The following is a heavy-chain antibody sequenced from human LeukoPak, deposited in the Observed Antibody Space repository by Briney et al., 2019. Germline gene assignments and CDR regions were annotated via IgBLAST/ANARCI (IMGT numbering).Heavy chain of an antibody. D-gene: IGHD1-26*01. J-gene: IGHJ5*02. CDR1: GGTFSSYA. V-gene: IGHV1-69*05. CDR2: IIPIFGTA. Sequence: ASVKVSCKASGGTFSSYAISWGRQAPGQGLEWMGGIIPIFGTANYAQKFQGRVTITTDESTSTAYMELSSLRSEDTAVYYCARDSGSYYVDWFDPWGQGTLVTVSS. CDR3: ARDSGSYYVDWFDP.